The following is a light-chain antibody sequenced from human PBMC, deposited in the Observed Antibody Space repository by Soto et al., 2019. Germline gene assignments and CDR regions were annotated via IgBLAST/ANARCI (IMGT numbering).Light chain of an antibody. J-gene: IGLJ1*01. Sequence: QSVLTQPPSASGSPGQSVTISCTGTSSDVGGYNFVSWYQHHPGKAPKLMIYEVNKRPSLPPHRFSLSNSANTASLTVPALQTEDDADYYCTSYAGSIDVFGTGTKATVL. CDR3: TSYAGSIDV. CDR1: SSDVGGYNF. V-gene: IGLV2-8*01. CDR2: EVN.